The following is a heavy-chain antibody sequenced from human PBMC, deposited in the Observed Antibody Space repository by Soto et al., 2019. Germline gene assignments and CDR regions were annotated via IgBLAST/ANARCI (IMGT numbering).Heavy chain of an antibody. V-gene: IGHV4-59*08. CDR3: ARRYGYCFDY. CDR2: IYYSGST. Sequence: SETLSLTCTVSGGSISSYYWSWIRQPPGKGLEWIGYIYYSGSTNYNPPLKSRVTISVDTSKNQFSLKLSSVTAADTAVYYCARRYGYCFDYWGQGTLVNVSS. D-gene: IGHD2-2*03. J-gene: IGHJ4*02. CDR1: GGSISSYY.